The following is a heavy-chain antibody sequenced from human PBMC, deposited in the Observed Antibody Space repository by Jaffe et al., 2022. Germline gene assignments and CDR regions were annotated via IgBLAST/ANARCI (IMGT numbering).Heavy chain of an antibody. D-gene: IGHD2-8*01. CDR3: VRNSNGGLDY. Sequence: EVQLVESGGGLVQPGGSLRLSCVASGFTFGNEWMSWVRQAPGKRLEWVANIKHRESESFYIFYVDSVKGRFTISRDNAKNSLYLQLNSLGVEDTATYYCVRNSNGGLDYWGQGTLVTVSS. CDR1: GFTFGNEW. V-gene: IGHV3-7*01. J-gene: IGHJ4*02. CDR2: IKHRESESFYI.